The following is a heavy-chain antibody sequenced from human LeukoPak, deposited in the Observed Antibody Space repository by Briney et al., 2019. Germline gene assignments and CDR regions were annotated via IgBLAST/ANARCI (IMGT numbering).Heavy chain of an antibody. CDR1: GGSISSYY. CDR2: IYCSGST. V-gene: IGHV4-59*01. J-gene: IGHJ4*02. CDR3: ATLRDYYDSSGPGGY. Sequence: SETLSLICTVSGGSISSYYWSWIRQPPGKGLEWIGYIYCSGSTNYNPSLKSRVTISVDTSKNQFSLKLSSVTAADTAVYYCATLRDYYDSSGPGGYWGQGTLVTVSS. D-gene: IGHD3-22*01.